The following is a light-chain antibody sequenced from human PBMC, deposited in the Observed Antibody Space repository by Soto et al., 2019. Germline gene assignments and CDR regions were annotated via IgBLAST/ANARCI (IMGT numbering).Light chain of an antibody. CDR1: QSVSSN. CDR2: GAS. V-gene: IGKV3-15*01. J-gene: IGKJ2*01. Sequence: EIVMTQSPATLSVSPGERATLSCRASQSVSSNLAWYQQKPGQAPRLLIYGASTSATGIRARFSGSVSGTELTLTISSLQSEDFAVYYCQQYNNWRHTFGQGTKLEIK. CDR3: QQYNNWRHT.